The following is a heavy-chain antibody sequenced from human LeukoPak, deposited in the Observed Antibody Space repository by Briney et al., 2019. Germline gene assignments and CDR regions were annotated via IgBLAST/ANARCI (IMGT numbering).Heavy chain of an antibody. CDR2: IIPIFGTA. Sequence: GASVKVSCKASGGTFSSYAISWVRQAPGQGLEWMGGIIPIFGTANYAQKFQGRVTITADESTSTAYMELSSLRSEDTAVYYCARLYDILTGNSFDYWGQGTLVTVSS. V-gene: IGHV1-69*13. J-gene: IGHJ4*02. CDR1: GGTFSSYA. CDR3: ARLYDILTGNSFDY. D-gene: IGHD3-9*01.